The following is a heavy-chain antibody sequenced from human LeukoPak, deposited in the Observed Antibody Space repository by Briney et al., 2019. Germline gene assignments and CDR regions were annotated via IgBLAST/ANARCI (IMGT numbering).Heavy chain of an antibody. CDR3: AKDIGMAAAAGLDAFDI. V-gene: IGHV3-9*01. J-gene: IGHJ3*02. CDR2: ISWNSGSI. D-gene: IGHD6-13*01. Sequence: PGGSLRLSCAASGFTFDDYAMHWVRQAPGKGLEWVSGISWNSGSIGYADSVKGRFTISRDNAKNSLYLQMNSLRAEDTALYYCAKDIGMAAAAGLDAFDIWGQGTMVTVSS. CDR1: GFTFDDYA.